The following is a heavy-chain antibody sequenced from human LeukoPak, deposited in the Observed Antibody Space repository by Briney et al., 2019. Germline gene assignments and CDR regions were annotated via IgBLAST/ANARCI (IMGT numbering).Heavy chain of an antibody. D-gene: IGHD3-10*01. CDR3: AKEEPWPKYFMDV. V-gene: IGHV3-30*18. CDR2: ISYDGSNK. CDR1: GFTFSNYG. Sequence: GGTLRLSCAASGFTFSNYGMSWVRQAPGKGLEWVAVISYDGSNKYYADSVKGRFTISRDNSKDTLFLQIDSLSAEDTAVYYCAKEEPWPKYFMDVWGTGTMVVVSS. J-gene: IGHJ6*03.